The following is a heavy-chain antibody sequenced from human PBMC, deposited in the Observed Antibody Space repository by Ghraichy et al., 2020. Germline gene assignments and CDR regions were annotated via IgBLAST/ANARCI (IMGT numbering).Heavy chain of an antibody. V-gene: IGHV3-21*01. D-gene: IGHD6-13*01. J-gene: IGHJ4*02. CDR1: GFTFSSYS. CDR2: ISSSSSYI. CDR3: ARGPLRGYSSSWYVLGPSY. Sequence: LSLTCAASGFTFSSYSMNWVRQAPGKGLEWVSSISSSSSYIYYADSVKGRFTISRDNAKNSLYLQMNSLRAEDTAVYYCARGPLRGYSSSWYVLGPSYWGQGTLVTVSS.